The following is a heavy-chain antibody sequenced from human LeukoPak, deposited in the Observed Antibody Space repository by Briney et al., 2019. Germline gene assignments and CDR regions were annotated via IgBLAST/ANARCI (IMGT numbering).Heavy chain of an antibody. CDR2: ISYDGSNK. J-gene: IGHJ4*02. V-gene: IGHV3-30-3*02. CDR1: GFTFSSYA. CDR3: AKPRNAYSNSPHFDY. Sequence: GGSLRLSCAASGFTFSSYAMHWVRQAPGKGLEWVAVISYDGSNKYYADSVKGRFTISRDNSKNTLYLQMNSLRAEDTAVYYCAKPRNAYSNSPHFDYWGQGTLVTVSS. D-gene: IGHD4-11*01.